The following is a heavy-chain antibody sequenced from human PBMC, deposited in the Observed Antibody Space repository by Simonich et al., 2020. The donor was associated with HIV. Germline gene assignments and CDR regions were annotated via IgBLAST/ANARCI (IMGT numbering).Heavy chain of an antibody. Sequence: EVQLVESGGGLVQPGGSLRHSCADSGFTFSPYWMHWVRQAPGKGLVWVLHITGDGSSSNYADSVKGRFTISRDNAKNTLYLQVNSLRAEDTAVYYCAREGWGLDYWGQGTLVTVSS. CDR2: ITGDGSSS. J-gene: IGHJ4*02. D-gene: IGHD3-16*01. CDR3: AREGWGLDY. CDR1: GFTFSPYW. V-gene: IGHV3-74*01.